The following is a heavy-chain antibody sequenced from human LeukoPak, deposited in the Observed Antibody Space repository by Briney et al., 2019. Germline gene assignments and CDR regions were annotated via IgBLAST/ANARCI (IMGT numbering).Heavy chain of an antibody. Sequence: GGSLRLSCAASGFTFSSYSMNWVRQAPGKGLEWVSSISSSSSYIYYTDSVKGRFTIPRDNAKNSLYLQMNSLRAEDTAVYYCARMVDSYGGYAFDIWGQGTMVTVSS. V-gene: IGHV3-21*01. J-gene: IGHJ3*02. CDR2: ISSSSSYI. D-gene: IGHD5-18*01. CDR3: ARMVDSYGGYAFDI. CDR1: GFTFSSYS.